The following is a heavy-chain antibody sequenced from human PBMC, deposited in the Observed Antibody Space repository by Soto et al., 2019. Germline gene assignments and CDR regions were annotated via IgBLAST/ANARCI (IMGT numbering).Heavy chain of an antibody. D-gene: IGHD2-15*01. CDR1: GGSISSYY. CDR3: ARLGYCSGGSCNGNWFDP. J-gene: IGHJ5*02. CDR2: IYYSGST. Sequence: SETLSLTCTVSGGSISSYYWSWIRQPPGKGLEWIGYIYYSGSTNYNPSLKSRVTISVDTSKNQFSLKLSSVTAADTAVYYCARLGYCSGGSCNGNWFDPWGQGTLVTVS. V-gene: IGHV4-59*08.